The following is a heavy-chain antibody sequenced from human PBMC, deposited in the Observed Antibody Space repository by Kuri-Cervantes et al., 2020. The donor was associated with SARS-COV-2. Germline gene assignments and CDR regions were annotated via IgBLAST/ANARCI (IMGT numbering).Heavy chain of an antibody. D-gene: IGHD1-26*01. CDR3: ARVVEWMVYYYMDV. J-gene: IGHJ6*03. Sequence: GGSLRLSCSASGFIFSNFAMTWVRQAPGKGLEWVSSISSSSHYIYYADSVKGRFTMSRDNSQNTLSLHMNSLRAEDTAVYYCARVVEWMVYYYMDVWGKGTTVTVSS. V-gene: IGHV3-21*01. CDR2: ISSSSHYI. CDR1: GFIFSNFA.